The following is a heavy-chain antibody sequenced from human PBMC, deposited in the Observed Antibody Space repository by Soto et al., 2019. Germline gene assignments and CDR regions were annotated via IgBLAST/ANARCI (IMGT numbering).Heavy chain of an antibody. Sequence: SETLSLSCAVYGGSFSGYYWSWIRQPPGKGLEWIGEINHSGSTNYNPSLKSRVTISVDTSKNQFSLKLSSVTAADTAVYYCANDYGSGSRGYFDYWGQGTLVTVSS. J-gene: IGHJ4*02. CDR2: INHSGST. CDR3: ANDYGSGSRGYFDY. CDR1: GGSFSGYY. D-gene: IGHD3-10*01. V-gene: IGHV4-34*01.